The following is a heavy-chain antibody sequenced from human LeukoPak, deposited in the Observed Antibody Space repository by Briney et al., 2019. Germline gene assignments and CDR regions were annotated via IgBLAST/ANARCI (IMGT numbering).Heavy chain of an antibody. CDR1: GFTFSSYA. Sequence: GGSLRLSCAASGFTFSSYAMHWVRQAPGKGLEWVAVISYDGSNKYYADSVKGRFTISRDNSKNTLYLQMNSLRAEDTAVYYCAKGSYYDFWSGYYMGNYFDYWGQGTLVTVSS. CDR2: ISYDGSNK. J-gene: IGHJ4*02. D-gene: IGHD3-3*01. V-gene: IGHV3-30-3*01. CDR3: AKGSYYDFWSGYYMGNYFDY.